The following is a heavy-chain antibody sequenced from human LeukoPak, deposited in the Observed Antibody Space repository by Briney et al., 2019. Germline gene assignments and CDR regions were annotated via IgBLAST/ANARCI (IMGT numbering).Heavy chain of an antibody. Sequence: GGSLRLSCAASGFTFSRNWMSWVRQATGKGLECVAKIKEDGSEAHYVDSVKGRFTISRDNAKESLYLQMNTLRAEDTAVYYCARDYTGGWNDYWGQGIRVTASS. CDR3: ARDYTGGWNDY. CDR1: GFTFSRNW. D-gene: IGHD7-27*01. CDR2: IKEDGSEA. J-gene: IGHJ4*02. V-gene: IGHV3-7*01.